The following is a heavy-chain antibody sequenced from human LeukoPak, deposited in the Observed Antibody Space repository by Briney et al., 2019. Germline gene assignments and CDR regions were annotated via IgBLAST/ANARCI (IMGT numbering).Heavy chain of an antibody. D-gene: IGHD6-19*01. CDR1: GGSISSGSYY. J-gene: IGHJ4*02. CDR3: ARHLAGDMFFDY. Sequence: PSQTLSLTCTVSGGSISSGSYYWSWIRQPPGKGLEWIGSIYYSGSTYYNPSLKSRVTISVDTSKNQFSLKLSSVTAADTAVYYCARHLAGDMFFDYWGQGTLVTVSS. CDR2: IYYSGST. V-gene: IGHV4-39*01.